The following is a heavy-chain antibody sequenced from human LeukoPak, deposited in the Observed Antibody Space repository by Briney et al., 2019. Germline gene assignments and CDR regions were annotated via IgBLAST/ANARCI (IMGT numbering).Heavy chain of an antibody. J-gene: IGHJ4*02. CDR1: GFSFSDYY. Sequence: GGSLRLSCAASGFSFSDYYMGWIRQAPGKGLDWVSFISSSSSGSTTYYADSVKGRFTISRDNAKNSVFLEMNNLRREDTAKYFCAKVRGPILGYYDFWGQGTLLIVSS. V-gene: IGHV3-11*04. CDR3: AKVRGPILGYYDF. CDR2: ISSSSSGSTT. D-gene: IGHD1-26*01.